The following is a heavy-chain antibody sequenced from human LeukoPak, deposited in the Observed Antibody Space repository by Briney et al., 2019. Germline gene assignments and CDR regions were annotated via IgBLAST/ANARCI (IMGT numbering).Heavy chain of an antibody. J-gene: IGHJ4*02. D-gene: IGHD1-26*01. V-gene: IGHV3-23*01. CDR2: ISGSGGST. CDR1: GFPFSSYA. Sequence: GGSLRLSFAASGFPFSSYAMSWVRPAPGKGLEWVSAISGSGGSTYYADSVKGRFTISRDNSKNTLYLQMNSLRAEDTAVYYCAKDNLSYGGSFHFDFWGQGTLVTVSS. CDR3: AKDNLSYGGSFHFDF.